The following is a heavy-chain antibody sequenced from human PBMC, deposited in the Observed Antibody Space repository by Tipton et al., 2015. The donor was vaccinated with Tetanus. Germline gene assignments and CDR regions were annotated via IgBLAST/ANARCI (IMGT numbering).Heavy chain of an antibody. D-gene: IGHD2-21*02. V-gene: IGHV3-74*01. Sequence: SLRLSCAASGFTFSSYWMHWVRRPPAKELVGWSRINSEGSSPSYADAVKGRFTISGDNAKYTLYLQMNRLTAEDTAVYYCARGRPAGGYFDAFGVWGQGTMGTVSS. CDR1: GFTFSSYW. J-gene: IGHJ3*01. CDR3: ARGRPAGGYFDAFGV. CDR2: INSEGSSP.